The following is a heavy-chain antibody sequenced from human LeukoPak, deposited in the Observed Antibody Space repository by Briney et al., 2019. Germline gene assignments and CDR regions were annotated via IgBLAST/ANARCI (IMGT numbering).Heavy chain of an antibody. J-gene: IGHJ4*02. D-gene: IGHD3-3*01. Sequence: GGSLRLSCAAPGFTFSSYSMNWVRQAPGKGLEWVSSISSSSSYIYYADSVKGRFTISRDNAKNSLYLQMNSLRAEDTAVYYCAKGGYYDVWSAYDYWGQGTLVTVSS. CDR1: GFTFSSYS. CDR2: ISSSSSYI. CDR3: AKGGYYDVWSAYDY. V-gene: IGHV3-21*01.